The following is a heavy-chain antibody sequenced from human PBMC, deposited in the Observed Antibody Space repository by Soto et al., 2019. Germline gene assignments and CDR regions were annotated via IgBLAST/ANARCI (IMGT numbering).Heavy chain of an antibody. CDR1: GGTFSSYA. CDR3: AGAADSGVWYVGAPYWYLDL. CDR2: IIPIFRTA. J-gene: IGHJ2*01. Sequence: VQPVQSGAEVKKPGSSVKVSCKASGGTFSSYAIRWVRQAPGQGLEWMGGIIPIFRTANYAQKFQGRVTITADESTSTAYMGLGRLRVEDTAVYYCAGAADSGVWYVGAPYWYLDLWGRGTLVIVSS. D-gene: IGHD6-19*01. V-gene: IGHV1-69*01.